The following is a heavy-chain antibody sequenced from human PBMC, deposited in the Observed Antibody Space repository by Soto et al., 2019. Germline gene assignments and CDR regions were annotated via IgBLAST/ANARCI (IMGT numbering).Heavy chain of an antibody. CDR2: ISYDGSNK. CDR1: GFTFSSYA. J-gene: IGHJ6*02. Sequence: GGSLRLSCAASGFTFSSYAMHWVRQAPGKGLEWVAVISYDGSNKYYADSVKGRFTISRDNSKNTLHLQMNSLRAEDTAVYYCARGITMVRGVIITYDYGMDVWGQGTTVTVS. CDR3: ARGITMVRGVIITYDYGMDV. V-gene: IGHV3-30-3*01. D-gene: IGHD3-10*01.